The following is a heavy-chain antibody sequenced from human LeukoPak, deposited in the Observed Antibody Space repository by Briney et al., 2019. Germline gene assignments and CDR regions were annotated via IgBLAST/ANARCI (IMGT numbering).Heavy chain of an antibody. Sequence: GGSLRLSCAASGLTFSSYAMSWVRQAPGKGLEWVSAISGSGGSTYYADSVKGRFTISRDNSKNTLYLQMNSLRAEDTAVYYCAKDGGATTRLPDYWGQGTLVTVSS. CDR1: GLTFSSYA. V-gene: IGHV3-23*01. J-gene: IGHJ4*02. CDR3: AKDGGATTRLPDY. CDR2: ISGSGGST. D-gene: IGHD1-26*01.